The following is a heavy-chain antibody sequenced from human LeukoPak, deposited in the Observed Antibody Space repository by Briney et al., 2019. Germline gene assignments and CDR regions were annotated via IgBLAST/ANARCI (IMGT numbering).Heavy chain of an antibody. D-gene: IGHD6-6*01. Sequence: SETLSPTSAVYAGSFRSSSYYWGWIRQPPGKGLEWIGTMSYSGTTHYNPSLKSRVTISVDTSKNEFSMKLRSVTAADTAVYYCASHLEDSRSPDQEDYDHWGQGTLVTVSS. V-gene: IGHV4-39*01. CDR3: ASHLEDSRSPDQEDYDH. J-gene: IGHJ4*02. CDR2: MSYSGTT. CDR1: AGSFRSSSYY.